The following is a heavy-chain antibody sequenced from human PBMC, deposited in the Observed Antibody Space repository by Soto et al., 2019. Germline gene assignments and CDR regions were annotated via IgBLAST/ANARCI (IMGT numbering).Heavy chain of an antibody. CDR1: RLTFSSYG. D-gene: IGHD3-10*01. J-gene: IGHJ4*02. CDR2: IGTAGDA. Sequence: GGSLRLSCAVSRLTFSSYGMHWVRQVTGKGLEWVSAIGTAGDAYYPNSVKGRFTISRENAKNSLYLQMNSLRAGDTAVYYCARAFITGVLDYWGQGTLVTVSS. CDR3: ARAFITGVLDY. V-gene: IGHV3-13*04.